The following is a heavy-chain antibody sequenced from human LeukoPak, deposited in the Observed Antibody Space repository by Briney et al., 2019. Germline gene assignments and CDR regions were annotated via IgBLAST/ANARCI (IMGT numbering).Heavy chain of an antibody. CDR2: ISGSGGST. J-gene: IGHJ4*02. D-gene: IGHD3-9*01. Sequence: GGSLRLSCAASGFTFSNYAMTWVRQAPGKGLEWVSAISGSGGSTHYADSVKGRFTISRDNSKNTLYLQMNSLRAEDTAVYYCAKEKKYYDILTGADYWGQGTLVTVSS. CDR1: GFTFSNYA. V-gene: IGHV3-23*01. CDR3: AKEKKYYDILTGADY.